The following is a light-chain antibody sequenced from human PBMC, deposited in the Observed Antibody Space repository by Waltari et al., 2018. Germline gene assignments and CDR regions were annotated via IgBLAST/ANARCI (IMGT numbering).Light chain of an antibody. CDR1: QRVTNN. J-gene: IGKJ4*01. CDR2: DAS. CDR3: QQYHNWPLS. V-gene: IGKV3-15*01. Sequence: ILMTQSPATLSVSPGERATLSCRASQRVTNNLAWYQQQPGQAPRLLIYDASSRATGIPARFSGSGSGTEFTLTVSSLQSEDFAVYYCQQYHNWPLSFGGGTKVEIK.